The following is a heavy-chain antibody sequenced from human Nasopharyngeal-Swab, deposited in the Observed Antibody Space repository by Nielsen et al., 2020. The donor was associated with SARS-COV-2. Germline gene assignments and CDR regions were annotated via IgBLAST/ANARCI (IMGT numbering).Heavy chain of an antibody. V-gene: IGHV3-9*03. Sequence: GGSLRLSCAASGFTFDDYGMHWVRQAPGKGLEWVSGISWDGLTIGYADSVKGRFTISRDNAKNSLYLQMNSLRVEDMAFYYCAKATNARYDFWSGSFDYWGQGTLVTVSS. CDR1: GFTFDDYG. J-gene: IGHJ4*02. CDR3: AKATNARYDFWSGSFDY. D-gene: IGHD3-3*01. CDR2: ISWDGLTI.